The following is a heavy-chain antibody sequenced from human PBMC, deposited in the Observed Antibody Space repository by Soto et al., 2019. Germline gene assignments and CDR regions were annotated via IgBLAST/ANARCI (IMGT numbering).Heavy chain of an antibody. CDR1: GASISSTSYF. CDR3: ASGNSGAYRAWFDP. J-gene: IGHJ5*02. D-gene: IGHD6-25*01. Sequence: QLQLQESGPGLVKPSETLSLTCTVSGASISSTSYFWGWIRQPPGKGLEWVGSFYLSESTHYTPSHNSRVTISVDTSKKQFSLRLTSLTAADTAVYYCASGNSGAYRAWFDPWGQGTLVTVSS. CDR2: FYLSEST. V-gene: IGHV4-39*01.